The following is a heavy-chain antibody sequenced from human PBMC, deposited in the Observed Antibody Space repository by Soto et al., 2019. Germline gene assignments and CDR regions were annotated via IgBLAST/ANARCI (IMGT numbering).Heavy chain of an antibody. D-gene: IGHD2-2*01. V-gene: IGHV1-69*02. CDR1: GGTFSSYT. J-gene: IGHJ4*02. Sequence: QVQLVHSGAEVKKPGSSVQVSCKASGGTFSSYTISWVRQAPGQGLEWMGRIIPILGIANYAQKLQGRVTITADKSTSTDYMELGSLRSEDTAVYYCARVGYCSSTSCYGTVDYWGQGTIVIVSS. CDR3: ARVGYCSSTSCYGTVDY. CDR2: IIPILGIA.